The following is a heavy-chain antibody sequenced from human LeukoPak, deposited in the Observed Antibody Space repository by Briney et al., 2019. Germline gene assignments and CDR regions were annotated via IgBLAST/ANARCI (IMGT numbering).Heavy chain of an antibody. CDR1: GFTFSTYW. Sequence: GGSLRLSCAASGFTFSTYWMHWVRQAPGKGLVWVSRISSDGSSTSYADSVKGRFTISRDNAKNTLYLQMNSLRAEDTAVYYCARGSGYCSCTSSRNYMDVWGKGTTVNVSS. V-gene: IGHV3-74*01. D-gene: IGHD2-2*01. J-gene: IGHJ6*03. CDR2: ISSDGSST. CDR3: ARGSGYCSCTSSRNYMDV.